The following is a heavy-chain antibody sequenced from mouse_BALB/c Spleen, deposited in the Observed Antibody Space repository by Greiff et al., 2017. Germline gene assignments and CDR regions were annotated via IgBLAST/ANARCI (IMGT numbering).Heavy chain of an antibody. J-gene: IGHJ2*01. Sequence: EVKLVESGGGLVKPGGSLKLSCAASGFTFSDYYMYWVRQTPEKRLEWVATISDGGSYTYYPDSVKGRFTISRDNAKNNLYLQMSSLKSEDTAMYYCARAHDGSSYVDYWGQGTTLTVSS. CDR3: ARAHDGSSYVDY. CDR1: GFTFSDYY. D-gene: IGHD1-1*01. CDR2: ISDGGSYT. V-gene: IGHV5-4*02.